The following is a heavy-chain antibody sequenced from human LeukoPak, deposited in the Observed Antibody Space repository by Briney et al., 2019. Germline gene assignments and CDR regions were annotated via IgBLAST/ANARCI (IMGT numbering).Heavy chain of an antibody. CDR2: ISSSSHYI. D-gene: IGHD3-10*01. Sequence: GGSLRLSCAASGFTFSASSMNWVRQAPGKGLEWVSSISSSSHYIFYADSLKGRFTISRDNAKNSLYLQMNSLRAEDTAVYYCATGFGRFGELYEHYYHLMDAWGQGTTVTVSS. CDR1: GFTFSASS. J-gene: IGHJ6*02. V-gene: IGHV3-21*01. CDR3: ATGFGRFGELYEHYYHLMDA.